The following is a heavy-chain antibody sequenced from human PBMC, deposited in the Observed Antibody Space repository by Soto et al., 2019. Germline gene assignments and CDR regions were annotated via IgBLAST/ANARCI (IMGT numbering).Heavy chain of an antibody. CDR1: GGSFSGYY. J-gene: IGHJ5*02. D-gene: IGHD3-22*01. V-gene: IGHV4-34*01. CDR2: INHSGST. Sequence: QVQLQQWGAGLLKTSETLSLTCAVYGGSFSGYYWSWIRQPPGKGLEWIGEINHSGSTNYNPSLKSRVTISVDTSKNQFSLKLSSVTAADTAVYYCARGPITTNPRFDPWGQGTLVTVSS. CDR3: ARGPITTNPRFDP.